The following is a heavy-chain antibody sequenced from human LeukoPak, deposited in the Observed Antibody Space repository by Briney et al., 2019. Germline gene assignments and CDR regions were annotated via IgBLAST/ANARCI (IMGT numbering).Heavy chain of an antibody. CDR1: GFTFSSYG. CDR2: ISGSGGST. D-gene: IGHD3-10*01. CDR3: AKDHRGGFWYYGSGSYYTLDY. V-gene: IGHV3-23*01. J-gene: IGHJ4*02. Sequence: GGSLRLSCAASGFTFSSYGMSWVRQAPGKGLEWVSAISGSGGSTYYADSVKGRFTISRDNSKNTLYLQMNSLRAEDTAVYYCAKDHRGGFWYYGSGSYYTLDYWGQGTLVTVSS.